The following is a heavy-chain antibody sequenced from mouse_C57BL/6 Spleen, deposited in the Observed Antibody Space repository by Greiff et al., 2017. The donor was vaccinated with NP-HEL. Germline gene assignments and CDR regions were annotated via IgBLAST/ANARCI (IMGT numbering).Heavy chain of an antibody. CDR3: ASHYGNFDY. Sequence: EVQLQQSGPELVKPGASVKISCKASGYTFTDYYMNWVKQSHGKSLEWIGDINPNNGGTSYNQKFKGKATLTVDKSSSTAYMELRSLTSEDSAVYYCASHYGNFDYWGQSTTLTVSS. J-gene: IGHJ2*01. V-gene: IGHV1-26*01. D-gene: IGHD2-1*01. CDR2: INPNNGGT. CDR1: GYTFTDYY.